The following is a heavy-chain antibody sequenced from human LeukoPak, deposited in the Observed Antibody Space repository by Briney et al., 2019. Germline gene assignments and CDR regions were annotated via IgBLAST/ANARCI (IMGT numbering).Heavy chain of an antibody. Sequence: GGSLRLSCAASRFTFSNAWMSWVRQAPGKGLEWVGRIKSKTDGGTTDYAAPVKGRFTISRDDSKNTLYLQMNSLKTEDTAVYYCTTDPSDYGYVWGSYRPFDYWGQGALVTVSS. V-gene: IGHV3-15*01. J-gene: IGHJ4*02. CDR3: TTDPSDYGYVWGSYRPFDY. D-gene: IGHD3-16*02. CDR1: RFTFSNAW. CDR2: IKSKTDGGTT.